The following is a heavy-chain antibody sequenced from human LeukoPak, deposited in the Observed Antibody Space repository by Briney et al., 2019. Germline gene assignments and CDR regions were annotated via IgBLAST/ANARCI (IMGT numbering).Heavy chain of an antibody. CDR1: GYTFTGYY. D-gene: IGHD6-13*01. Sequence: ASVKVSCKASGYTFTGYYMHWVRQAPGQGLEWMGWINPNSGGTDYAQKFQGRVTMTRDTSISTAYMELSRLRSDDTAVYYCATGIAAAGISGPSYGMDVWGQGTTVTVSS. CDR3: ATGIAAAGISGPSYGMDV. V-gene: IGHV1-2*02. J-gene: IGHJ6*02. CDR2: INPNSGGT.